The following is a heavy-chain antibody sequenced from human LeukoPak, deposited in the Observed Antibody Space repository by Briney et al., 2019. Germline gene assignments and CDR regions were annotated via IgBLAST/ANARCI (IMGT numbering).Heavy chain of an antibody. Sequence: ASVKASCKASGYTFTTYDINWVRQATGQGLEWMGWMNPNSGNTGYAQKFQGRVTMTRNTSISTAYMELSSLRSEDTAVYYCTRGLWRKVDYWGQGTLVTVST. J-gene: IGHJ4*02. CDR2: MNPNSGNT. D-gene: IGHD3-3*01. V-gene: IGHV1-8*01. CDR1: GYTFTTYD. CDR3: TRGLWRKVDY.